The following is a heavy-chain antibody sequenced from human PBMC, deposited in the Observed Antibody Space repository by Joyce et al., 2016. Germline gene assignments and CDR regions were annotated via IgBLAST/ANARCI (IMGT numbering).Heavy chain of an antibody. CDR2: ITSLGTYV. J-gene: IGHJ4*02. CDR3: ARDHQLSTPPFDY. CDR1: GFTFERHT. V-gene: IGHV3-21*01. D-gene: IGHD2-15*01. Sequence: EVQLLESGGGLAKPGGSLSLSFAVSGFTFERHTMNWVRQAPGKGLEWISSITSLGTYVFYADSVKGRFTISRDKAKKWLHLQRDSLRAEDTAVYYCARDHQLSTPPFDYWGQGVLVTVSS.